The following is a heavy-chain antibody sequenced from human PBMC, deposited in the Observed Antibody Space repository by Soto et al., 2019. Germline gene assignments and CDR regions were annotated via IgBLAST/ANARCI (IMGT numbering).Heavy chain of an antibody. D-gene: IGHD2-2*01. J-gene: IGHJ5*02. CDR1: GGSISSGGYS. Sequence: PSETLSLTCAVSGGSISSGGYSWSWIRQPPGKVLEWIVYIYHSGSTYYNPSLKSRVAISVDRCKNQFSLKLSSVTAADTAVYYSARVPDRWGQGTLVTVSS. CDR3: ARVPDR. CDR2: IYHSGST. V-gene: IGHV4-30-2*01.